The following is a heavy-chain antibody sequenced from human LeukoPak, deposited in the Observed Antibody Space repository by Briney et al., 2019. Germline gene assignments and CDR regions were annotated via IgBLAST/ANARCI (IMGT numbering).Heavy chain of an antibody. CDR2: IYYSGST. V-gene: IGHV4-59*01. J-gene: IGHJ4*02. CDR1: GGSISSYY. D-gene: IGHD6-19*01. CDR3: AREKGSGYDY. Sequence: KSSETLSLTCTVSGGSISSYYWSWIRQPPGKGLEWIGYIYYSGSTNYNPSLKSRVTISVDTSKNQFSLKLSSATAADTAVYYCAREKGSGYDYWGQGTLVTVSS.